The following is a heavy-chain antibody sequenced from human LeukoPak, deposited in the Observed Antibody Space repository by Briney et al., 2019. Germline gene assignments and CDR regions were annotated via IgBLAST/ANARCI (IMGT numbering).Heavy chain of an antibody. V-gene: IGHV3-21*01. Sequence: PGGSLRLSCAASGFTFSSYSMNWVRQAPGKGLEWVSSISSSSSYIYYADSVKGRFTISRDNAKNSLYLQMNSLRAEDTAVYYCARDKWPASGVAATGDGMDVWGQGTTVTVSS. CDR1: GFTFSSYS. D-gene: IGHD2-15*01. CDR2: ISSSSSYI. CDR3: ARDKWPASGVAATGDGMDV. J-gene: IGHJ6*02.